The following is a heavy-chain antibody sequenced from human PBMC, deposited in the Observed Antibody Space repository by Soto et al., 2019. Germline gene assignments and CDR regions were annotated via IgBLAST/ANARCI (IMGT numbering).Heavy chain of an antibody. J-gene: IGHJ6*02. CDR1: GRTVSNYS. V-gene: IGHV3-33*01. CDR2: IWYDGSNK. CDR3: ARNPLGAYYYGMDV. Sequence: SLLNSCGESGRTVSNYSRRWVPQDQGKGLEWVAVIWYDGSNKYYADSVKGRFTISRDNSKNTLYLQMNSLRAEDTAVYYCARNPLGAYYYGMDVWGQRTTVTVFS.